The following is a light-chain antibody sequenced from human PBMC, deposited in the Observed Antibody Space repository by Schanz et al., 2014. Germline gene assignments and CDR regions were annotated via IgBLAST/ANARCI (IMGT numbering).Light chain of an antibody. CDR3: QQYSEWPPLT. CDR2: DAS. Sequence: EIVMTQSPVTLSVSPGEGATLSCRASQSVSSNLAWYQQKPGQAPRLLIYDASTRATGVPARFSGSGSGTYFTLSISSLQSEDFAVYYCQQYSEWPPLTFGQGTKVEIK. CDR1: QSVSSN. J-gene: IGKJ1*01. V-gene: IGKV3-15*01.